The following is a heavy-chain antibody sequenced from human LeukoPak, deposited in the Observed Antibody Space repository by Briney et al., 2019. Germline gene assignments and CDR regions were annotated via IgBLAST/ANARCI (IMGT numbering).Heavy chain of an antibody. CDR3: AREYCSSTSCYGENWFDP. J-gene: IGHJ5*02. V-gene: IGHV1-58*02. Sequence: SVKVSCKASGFTFTSSAMQWVRQARGQRLEWIGWIVVGSGNTNYAQKFQERVTITRDMSTSTAYMELSSLRSEDTAVYYCAREYCSSTSCYGENWFDPWGQGTLVTVSS. CDR2: IVVGSGNT. D-gene: IGHD2-2*01. CDR1: GFTFTSSA.